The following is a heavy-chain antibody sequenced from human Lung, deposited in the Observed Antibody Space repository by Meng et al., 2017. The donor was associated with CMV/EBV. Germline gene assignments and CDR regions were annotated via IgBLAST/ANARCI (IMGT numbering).Heavy chain of an antibody. CDR2: INPADSNT. J-gene: IGHJ5*02. D-gene: IGHD3-3*01. CDR3: VRGTLRFLEWFEGGWVDP. V-gene: IGHV5-51*01. Sequence: GESLKISCKTSGYAFTTYWVGWVRQKPGKGLEWMGIINPADSNTRYSPSFQGQVTISADKSTSTAYLQWSSLRASDTAMYYCVRGTLRFLEWFEGGWVDPWGQGTPVTVSS. CDR1: GYAFTTYW.